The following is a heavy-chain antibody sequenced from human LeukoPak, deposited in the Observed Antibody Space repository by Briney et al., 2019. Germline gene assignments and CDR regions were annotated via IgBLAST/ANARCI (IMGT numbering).Heavy chain of an antibody. CDR2: ISWDSANI. Sequence: GGSLRLSCAASGFTFDDYAMHWVRQAPGKGLEWVSLISWDSANIYYADSVKGRFTVSRGNSKNSLFLQMSSLRPDDTAFYYCSSGSIAYWGQGTLVTVSS. J-gene: IGHJ4*02. CDR3: SSGSIAY. CDR1: GFTFDDYA. V-gene: IGHV3-43D*03.